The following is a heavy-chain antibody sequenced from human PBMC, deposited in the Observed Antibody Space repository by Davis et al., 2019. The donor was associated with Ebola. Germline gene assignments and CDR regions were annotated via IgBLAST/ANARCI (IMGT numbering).Heavy chain of an antibody. V-gene: IGHV3-30-3*01. CDR3: ARSGMDV. CDR1: GFTFSSYA. D-gene: IGHD7-27*01. J-gene: IGHJ6*04. CDR2: ISYDGSNK. Sequence: GESLKISCAASGFTFSSYAMHWVRQAPGKGLEWVAVISYDGSNKYYADSVKGRFTISRDNSKNTLYLQMNSLRAEDTAVYYCARSGMDVWGKGTTVTVSS.